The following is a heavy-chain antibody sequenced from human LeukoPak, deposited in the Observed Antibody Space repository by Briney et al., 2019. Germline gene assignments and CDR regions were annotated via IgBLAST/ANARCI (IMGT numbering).Heavy chain of an antibody. V-gene: IGHV3-23*01. Sequence: GGSLRLSCAASRFTFSSYAMSWVRQAPGKGLEWVSGISGSGGTTYYADSVKGRFTISRDNSKNTLYLQMNSLRAEDTAVYYCAKDLRRRYYDSSGYYPTFDYWGQGTLVTVSS. J-gene: IGHJ4*02. CDR3: AKDLRRRYYDSSGYYPTFDY. D-gene: IGHD3-22*01. CDR2: ISGSGGTT. CDR1: RFTFSSYA.